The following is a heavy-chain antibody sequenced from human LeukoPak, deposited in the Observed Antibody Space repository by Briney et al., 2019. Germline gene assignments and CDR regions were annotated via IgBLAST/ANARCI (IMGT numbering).Heavy chain of an antibody. D-gene: IGHD2-21*02. J-gene: IGHJ4*02. CDR1: GFTFSSYS. CDR2: ISSSSSYI. CDR3: ARGGIVVVTHLFDY. Sequence: TGGSLRLSCAASGFTFSSYSMNWVRQAPGKGLEWVSSISSSSSYIYYADSVKGRFTISRDNAKNSLYLQMNSLRAEDTAVYYCARGGIVVVTHLFDYWGQGTLVTVSS. V-gene: IGHV3-21*01.